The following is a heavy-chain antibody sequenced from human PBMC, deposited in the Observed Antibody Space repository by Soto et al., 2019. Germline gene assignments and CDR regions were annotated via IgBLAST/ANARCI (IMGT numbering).Heavy chain of an antibody. D-gene: IGHD2-2*01. Sequence: ASVKVSCKASGYTFTSYAMHWVRQAPGQRLEWMGWINAGNGNTKYSQKFQGRVTITRDTSASTAYMELSSLRSEDTAVYYCARDQRSPAAFDIWGQGTLVTVSS. V-gene: IGHV1-3*01. CDR1: GYTFTSYA. CDR2: INAGNGNT. CDR3: ARDQRSPAAFDI. J-gene: IGHJ3*02.